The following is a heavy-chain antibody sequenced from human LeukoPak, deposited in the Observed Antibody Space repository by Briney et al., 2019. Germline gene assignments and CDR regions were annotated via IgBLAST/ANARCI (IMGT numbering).Heavy chain of an antibody. Sequence: TGGSLRLSCAASGFTFSSYWMSWVRQAPGKGLEWVANIKEDGSEKYYVDSVKGRFTISRDNAKNSLYLQMNSLRAEDTAVYYCAKFINNWSFDYWGQGTLATVSS. CDR2: IKEDGSEK. V-gene: IGHV3-7*02. CDR1: GFTFSSYW. D-gene: IGHD1-1*01. J-gene: IGHJ4*02. CDR3: AKFINNWSFDY.